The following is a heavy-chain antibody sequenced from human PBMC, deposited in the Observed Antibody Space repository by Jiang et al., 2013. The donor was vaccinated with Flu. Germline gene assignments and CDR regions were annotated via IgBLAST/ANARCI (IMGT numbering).Heavy chain of an antibody. V-gene: IGHV3-23*04. CDR1: GFTFSNFA. D-gene: IGHD6-19*01. J-gene: IGHJ5*02. CDR2: VSVTGIST. CDR3: AKGSTQWLANNWFGP. Sequence: VQLVESGGDLIQPGGSLRLSCVASGFTFSNFAMIWVRQAPGKGLEWVSAVSVTGISTYYAHSVKGRFTISRDNSKNTLYLQMNSLTAEDTAIYYCAKGSTQWLANNWFGPWGQGTLVTVSS.